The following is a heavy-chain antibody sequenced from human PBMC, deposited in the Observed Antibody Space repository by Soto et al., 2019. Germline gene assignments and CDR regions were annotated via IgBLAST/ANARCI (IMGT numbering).Heavy chain of an antibody. V-gene: IGHV4-59*08. D-gene: IGHD2-2*01. Sequence: SETLSLTCTVSGGSISSYYWSWIRQPPGKGLEWIGYIYYSGSTNYNPSLKSRVTISVDTSKNQFSLKLSSVTAADTAVYYCARQGGCAAIVGSSTSCYVPETSYYYYMDVWGKGTTVTVSS. CDR2: IYYSGST. CDR1: GGSISSYY. CDR3: ARQGGCAAIVGSSTSCYVPETSYYYYMDV. J-gene: IGHJ6*03.